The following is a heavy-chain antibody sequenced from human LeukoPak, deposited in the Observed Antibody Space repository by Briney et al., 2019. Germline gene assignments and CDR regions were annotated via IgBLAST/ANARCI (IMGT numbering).Heavy chain of an antibody. CDR3: ARDRPMIVVVPSFDY. V-gene: IGHV1-18*01. Sequence: ASVKVSCKASRYTSTSYGISWVRQAPGQGLEWMGWISAYNGNTNYAQKLQGRVTMTTDTSTSTAYMELRSLRSDDTAVYYCARDRPMIVVVPSFDYWGQGTLVTVSS. J-gene: IGHJ4*02. CDR2: ISAYNGNT. D-gene: IGHD3-22*01. CDR1: RYTSTSYG.